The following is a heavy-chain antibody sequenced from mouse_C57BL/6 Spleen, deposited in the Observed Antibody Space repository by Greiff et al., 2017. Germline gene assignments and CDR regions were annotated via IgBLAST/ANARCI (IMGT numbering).Heavy chain of an antibody. V-gene: IGHV5-17*01. CDR2: ISSGSSTI. CDR1: GFTFSDYG. CDR3: ARSLGYAMDD. Sequence: EVKVVESGGGLVKPGGSLKLSCAASGFTFSDYGMHWVRQAPEKGLEWVAYISSGSSTIYYADTVKGRFTISRDNAKNTLFLQMTSLRSEDTAMYYCARSLGYAMDDWGQGTSVTVSS. J-gene: IGHJ4*01.